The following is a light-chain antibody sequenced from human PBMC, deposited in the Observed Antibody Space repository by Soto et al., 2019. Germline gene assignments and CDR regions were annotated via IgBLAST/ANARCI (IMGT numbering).Light chain of an antibody. Sequence: DIQMTQSPSTLSASVGDRVTITCRASQSISTWLAWYQQKPGKAPKVLIYEASKLESGVPSRFSGSGSATEFTLTISSLQPDDFATYYCQQYSTYPWTFGQGTKVDIK. J-gene: IGKJ1*01. V-gene: IGKV1-5*01. CDR3: QQYSTYPWT. CDR2: EAS. CDR1: QSISTW.